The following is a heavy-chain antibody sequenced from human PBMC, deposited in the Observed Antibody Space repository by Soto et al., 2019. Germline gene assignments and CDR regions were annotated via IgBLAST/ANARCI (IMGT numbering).Heavy chain of an antibody. J-gene: IGHJ6*02. V-gene: IGHV3-30-3*01. CDR1: GFTFTGYA. Sequence: QVQLVESGGGVVQPGMSLRLSCAASGFTFTGYAMHWVRQAPGKGLEWVAVMSYDGSNKYNADSVKGRFTISRDNSKNTLHLQMNRQRDDDTAVYYCGRVGTTALCYYSSGLDVWRQGTTVTVSS. CDR3: GRVGTTALCYYSSGLDV. CDR2: MSYDGSNK. D-gene: IGHD4-17*01.